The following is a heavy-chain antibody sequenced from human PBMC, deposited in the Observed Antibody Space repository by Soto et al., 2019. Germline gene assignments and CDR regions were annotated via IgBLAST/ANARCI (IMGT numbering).Heavy chain of an antibody. D-gene: IGHD4-17*01. CDR2: IYSGGAT. CDR1: GFTVSSNY. Sequence: PGGSLRLSCAASGFTVSSNYMSWVRQAPGKGLEWVSVIYSGGATSYADSVKGRFTISRDNSKDILYLQVNSLRAEDTAVYYCARVDYGDYGWYFDLWGRGTLVTVSS. V-gene: IGHV3-53*01. CDR3: ARVDYGDYGWYFDL. J-gene: IGHJ2*01.